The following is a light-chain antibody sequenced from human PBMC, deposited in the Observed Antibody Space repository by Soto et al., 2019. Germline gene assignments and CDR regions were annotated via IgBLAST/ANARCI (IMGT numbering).Light chain of an antibody. CDR2: GAS. Sequence: EIVLTQSPGTLSLSPGERATLSCRASQSLSNNYLAWYQQKPGQAPRLLFYGASNRATGIPYRFTGSGSGTDFTLTISRLEPEDFAVYYCRHYGSSPQMYTFGQGTKLEIK. J-gene: IGKJ2*01. CDR1: QSLSNNY. V-gene: IGKV3-20*01. CDR3: RHYGSSPQMYT.